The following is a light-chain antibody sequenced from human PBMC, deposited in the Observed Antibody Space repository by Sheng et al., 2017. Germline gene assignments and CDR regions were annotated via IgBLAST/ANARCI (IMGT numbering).Light chain of an antibody. CDR3: QQYDKWPLP. J-gene: IGKJ4*01. Sequence: ETVMTQSPATLSVSPGERATLSCRASQSVSSNLAWYQQKPGQAPRLLIYGASTRATGIPARFSGSGSGTDFTLTISSLQSEDFAVYYCQQYDKWPLPFGGGTKVEIK. V-gene: IGKV3-15*01. CDR1: QSVSSN. CDR2: GAS.